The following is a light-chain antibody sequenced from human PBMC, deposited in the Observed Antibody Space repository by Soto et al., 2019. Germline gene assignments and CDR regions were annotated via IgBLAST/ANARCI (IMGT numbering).Light chain of an antibody. CDR3: LHDYNYPFT. J-gene: IGKJ3*01. CDR2: AAS. CDR1: QGIRND. V-gene: IGKV1-6*01. Sequence: AIQMAQSPSSLSASVGDRVTITCRASQGIRNDLGWYQQKPGKAPKLLIYAASSLQSGVPSRFSGTGSGTDFTLTITSLQPADFATYYCLHDYNYPFTFGPGTKVD.